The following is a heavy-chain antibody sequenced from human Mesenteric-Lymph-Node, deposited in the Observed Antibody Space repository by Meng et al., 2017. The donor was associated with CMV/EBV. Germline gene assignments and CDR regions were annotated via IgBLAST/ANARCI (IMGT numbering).Heavy chain of an antibody. V-gene: IGHV3-48*01. CDR1: GFTFDDYG. CDR3: ARERWTVAATDYYYGMDV. D-gene: IGHD6-19*01. CDR2: ISSSGSTI. Sequence: GGSLRLSCAASGFTFDDYGMSWVRQAPGKGLEWVSYISSSGSTIYYADSVKGRFTISRDNSKNTLYLQMNSLRAEDTAVYYCARERWTVAATDYYYGMDVWGQGTTVTVSS. J-gene: IGHJ6*02.